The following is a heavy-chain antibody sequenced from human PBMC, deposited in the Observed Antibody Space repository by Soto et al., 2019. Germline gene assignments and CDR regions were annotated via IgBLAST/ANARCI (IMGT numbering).Heavy chain of an antibody. Sequence: PGGSLRLSCAASGFTFSSYSMNWVRQAPGKGLEWVSYISSSSSTIYYADSVKGRFTISRDNAKNSLYLQMNSLRDEDTAVYYCARDRTIFGVEHNYYYYYGMDVWGQGTTVTVSS. D-gene: IGHD3-3*01. CDR3: ARDRTIFGVEHNYYYYYGMDV. CDR2: ISSSSSTI. J-gene: IGHJ6*02. CDR1: GFTFSSYS. V-gene: IGHV3-48*02.